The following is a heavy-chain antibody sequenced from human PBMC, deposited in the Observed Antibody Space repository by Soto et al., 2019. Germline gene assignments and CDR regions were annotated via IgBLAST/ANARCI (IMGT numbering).Heavy chain of an antibody. CDR2: ISGSGGSI. J-gene: IGHJ6*02. V-gene: IGHV3-23*01. CDR3: VKGYWKGDV. D-gene: IGHD1-1*01. CDR1: GFTFSTYA. Sequence: EVQLLESGGGLVQPGGSLRLSCAASGFTFSTYAMNWVRQAPGNGLEWVSAISGSGGSIHYADSVKGRFTISRDNSKNTLKLPMNSLRDEDTAVYHCVKGYWKGDVWGQGTTVTVSS.